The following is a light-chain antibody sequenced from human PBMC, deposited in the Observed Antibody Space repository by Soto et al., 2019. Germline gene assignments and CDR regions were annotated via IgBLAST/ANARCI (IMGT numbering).Light chain of an antibody. V-gene: IGKV3-15*01. CDR2: GAS. CDR3: QQYNNWPPWT. CDR1: QSVSSN. Sequence: EIVMTQSPATLSVSPGERATLSCRASQSVSSNLGWYQQKPGQAPRLLIYGASTRATGIPARFSGSGSGTEFTPTISSLQSEDFAVYYCQQYNNWPPWTFGQGTKV. J-gene: IGKJ1*01.